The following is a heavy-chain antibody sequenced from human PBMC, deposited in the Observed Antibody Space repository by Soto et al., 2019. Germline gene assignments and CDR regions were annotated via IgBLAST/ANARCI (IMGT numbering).Heavy chain of an antibody. CDR2: IIPIFGTE. J-gene: IGHJ6*02. CDR1: GGTFSSHS. D-gene: IGHD2-2*01. Sequence: QVQLVQSGAEVKKPGSSVKVSCKVSGGTFSSHSINWVRQAPGQGPEWMGGIIPIFGTENYAQKFQGRVTITADKSTSTAYMELSSLTSEDTALYYCSTSVYCSTTRCYYYYDLDVWGQGTTVIVSS. CDR3: STSVYCSTTRCYYYYDLDV. V-gene: IGHV1-69*06.